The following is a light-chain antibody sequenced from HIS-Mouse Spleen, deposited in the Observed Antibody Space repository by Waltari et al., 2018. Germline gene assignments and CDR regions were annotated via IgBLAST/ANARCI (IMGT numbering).Light chain of an antibody. V-gene: IGLV3-27*01. Sequence: SYELTQPSSVSVSPGQTARITCSGDVLAKKYARWFQQKPGQAPVLGISKDSERPSGIPERFSGSSSGTTVTLTISGAQVEDEADYYCYSAADNNLGVFGGGTKLTVL. CDR2: KDS. J-gene: IGLJ3*02. CDR1: VLAKKY. CDR3: YSAADNNLGV.